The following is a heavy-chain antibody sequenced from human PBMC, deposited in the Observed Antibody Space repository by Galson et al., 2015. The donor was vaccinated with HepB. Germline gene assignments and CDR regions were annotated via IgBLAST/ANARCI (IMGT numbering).Heavy chain of an antibody. J-gene: IGHJ6*03. Sequence: SVKVSCKASGGTFSSYAISWVRQAPGQGLEWMGGIIPIFGTANYAQKFQGRVTITADESTSTAYMELSSLRSEDTAVYYCARPLLPLRSTSNYYYMDVWGKGTTVTVSS. CDR1: GGTFSSYA. D-gene: IGHD2-2*01. CDR2: IIPIFGTA. V-gene: IGHV1-69*13. CDR3: ARPLLPLRSTSNYYYMDV.